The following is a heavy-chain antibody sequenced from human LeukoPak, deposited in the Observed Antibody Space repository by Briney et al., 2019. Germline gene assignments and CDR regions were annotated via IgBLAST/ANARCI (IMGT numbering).Heavy chain of an antibody. J-gene: IGHJ4*02. CDR3: AKDHPFDYYYATSGYFLY. D-gene: IGHD3-22*01. CDR1: GFTFSTYA. V-gene: IGHV3-23*01. CDR2: ISGSGTST. Sequence: GGPLRLSCAASGFTFSTYAMSWVRQAPGKGLEWVSAISGSGTSTYHADSVKGRFTISRDNSKNTVYLQMNSLRADDTAVYYCAKDHPFDYYYATSGYFLYWGQGTLVTVSS.